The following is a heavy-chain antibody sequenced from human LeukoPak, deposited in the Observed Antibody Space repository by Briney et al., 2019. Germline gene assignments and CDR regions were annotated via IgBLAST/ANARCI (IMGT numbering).Heavy chain of an antibody. CDR2: ISSSSSYI. D-gene: IGHD3-10*01. CDR3: ARTSFGELLSDFDY. V-gene: IGHV3-21*01. Sequence: GGSLRLSCAASGFTFSSYSMNWVRQAPGKGLEWVSSISSSSSYIYYADSVKGRFTISRDNAKNSLHLQMNSLRAEDTAVYYCARTSFGELLSDFDYWGQGTLVTVSS. CDR1: GFTFSSYS. J-gene: IGHJ4*02.